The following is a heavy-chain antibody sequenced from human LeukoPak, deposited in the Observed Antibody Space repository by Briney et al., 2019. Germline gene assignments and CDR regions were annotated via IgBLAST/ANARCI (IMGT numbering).Heavy chain of an antibody. D-gene: IGHD3-22*01. Sequence: ASVKVSCKVSGYTLTELSMHWVRQAPGKGLEWMGGFDPEDGETIYAQKFQGRVTMTEDTSTDTAYMELRSLRSDDTAVYYCARDNPDYYYDSSGRTFDYWGQGTLVTVSS. CDR1: GYTLTELS. V-gene: IGHV1-24*01. CDR3: ARDNPDYYYDSSGRTFDY. J-gene: IGHJ4*02. CDR2: FDPEDGET.